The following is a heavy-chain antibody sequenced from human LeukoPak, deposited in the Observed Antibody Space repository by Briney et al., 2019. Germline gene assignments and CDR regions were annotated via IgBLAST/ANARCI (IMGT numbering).Heavy chain of an antibody. J-gene: IGHJ4*02. V-gene: IGHV3-48*01. CDR1: GGSFSGYY. D-gene: IGHD3-22*01. CDR3: ARDPWGYYDSSPDY. Sequence: PSETLSLTCAVYGGSFSGYYWSWVRQAPGKGLEWVSYISSSSSTIYYADSVKGRFTISRDNAKNSLYLQMNSLRAEDTAVYYCARDPWGYYDSSPDYWGQGTLVTVSS. CDR2: ISSSSSTI.